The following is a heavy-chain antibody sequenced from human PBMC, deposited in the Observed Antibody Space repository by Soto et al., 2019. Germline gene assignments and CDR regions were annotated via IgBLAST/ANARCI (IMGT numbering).Heavy chain of an antibody. D-gene: IGHD2-15*01. CDR3: ATARGCSGGSCSRRDRYYYYYGIDV. V-gene: IGHV1-24*01. J-gene: IGHJ6*02. CDR2: FDPEDGET. Sequence: GASVKVSCKVSGYTLTELSMHWVRQAPGKGLEWMGGFDPEDGETIYAQKFQGRVTVTEDTSTDTAYMELSSLRSEDTAVYYCATARGCSGGSCSRRDRYYYYYGIDVWGQGTTVTVSS. CDR1: GYTLTELS.